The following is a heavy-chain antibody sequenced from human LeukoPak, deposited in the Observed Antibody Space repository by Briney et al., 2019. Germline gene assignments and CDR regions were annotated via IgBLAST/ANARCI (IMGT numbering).Heavy chain of an antibody. CDR3: ARVRSRYIWGTPQWPFDM. J-gene: IGHJ3*02. V-gene: IGHV3-30*03. Sequence: GSLRLSCAASGFTFSSYGIHWVCQAPGKGLEWVATISYDGSKKYYADSVKGRFTISRDNSKNTLYLQMNSLRPEDTALYYCARVRSRYIWGTPQWPFDMWGQGTMVTV. CDR2: ISYDGSKK. D-gene: IGHD3-16*01. CDR1: GFTFSSYG.